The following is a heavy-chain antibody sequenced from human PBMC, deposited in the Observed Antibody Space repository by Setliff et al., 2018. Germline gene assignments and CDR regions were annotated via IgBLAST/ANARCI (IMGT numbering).Heavy chain of an antibody. J-gene: IGHJ4*02. CDR1: GYTFTDSF. Sequence: ASVKVSCKASGYTFTDSFIHWVRQAPGQGFEWLGWINPIRDDTKYAQKFQHRILMAKDTSLNTVYVELSSLRSDDTATYYCARDGSAFFYQNWGQGSLVTVSS. D-gene: IGHD1-26*01. CDR2: INPIRDDT. CDR3: ARDGSAFFYQN. V-gene: IGHV1-2*02.